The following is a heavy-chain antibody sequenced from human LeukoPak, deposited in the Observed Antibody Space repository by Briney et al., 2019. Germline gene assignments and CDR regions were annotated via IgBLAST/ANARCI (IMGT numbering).Heavy chain of an antibody. J-gene: IGHJ4*02. CDR3: ARADSGSYGPVDY. CDR1: GGSISSYY. Sequence: PSETLSLTCTVSGGSISSYYWSWIRQPPGKGLEWIGYIYYSGSTNYNPSLKSRVTISVDTSKNQFSLKLSSVTAADTAVNFCARADSGSYGPVDYWGQGTLVTVSS. V-gene: IGHV4-59*01. CDR2: IYYSGST. D-gene: IGHD1-26*01.